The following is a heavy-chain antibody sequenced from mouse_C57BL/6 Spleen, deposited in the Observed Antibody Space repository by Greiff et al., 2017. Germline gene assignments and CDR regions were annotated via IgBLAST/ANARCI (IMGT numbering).Heavy chain of an antibody. D-gene: IGHD2-4*01. Sequence: VQLQQPGAELVRPGTSVKLSCKASGYTFTSYWMHWVKQRPGQGLEWIGVIDPSDSYTNYNQKFKGKATLTVATSSSTAYMQLSSLTSEDSAVYYCARSGLRRGMDYWGQGTSVTVSS. J-gene: IGHJ4*01. V-gene: IGHV1-59*01. CDR3: ARSGLRRGMDY. CDR2: IDPSDSYT. CDR1: GYTFTSYW.